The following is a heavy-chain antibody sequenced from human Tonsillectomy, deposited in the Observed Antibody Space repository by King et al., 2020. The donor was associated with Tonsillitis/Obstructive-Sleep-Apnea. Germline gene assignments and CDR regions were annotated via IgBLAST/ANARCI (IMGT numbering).Heavy chain of an antibody. J-gene: IGHJ4*02. CDR3: ARGQYDYIWGSYRSERFDY. V-gene: IGHV1-18*01. D-gene: IGHD3-16*02. CDR2: ISPYNGNT. CDR1: GYTFTSYG. Sequence: VQSGAEVKKPGASVKVSCKASGYTFTSYGLSWVRQAPGQGLEWMGWISPYNGNTNYAQTLQGRVSMTTDTSTSTAYMGLRSLRSDDTAVYYCARGQYDYIWGSYRSERFDYWGQGTLVTVSS.